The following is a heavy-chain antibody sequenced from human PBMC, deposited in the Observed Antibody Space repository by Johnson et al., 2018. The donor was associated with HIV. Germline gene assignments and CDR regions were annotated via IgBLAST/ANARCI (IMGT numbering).Heavy chain of an antibody. CDR2: INSKTDGGTT. Sequence: EVQLVESGGGVVQPGRSLRLSCAASGFSFSTYAMHWVRQAPGKGLEWVGRINSKTDGGTTDYAAPVKGRFSISRDDSKNTAYLQMNSLKTEDTAVYYCTRQADIWGQGTMVTVSS. CDR3: TRQADI. J-gene: IGHJ3*02. CDR1: GFSFSTYA. V-gene: IGHV3-15*01.